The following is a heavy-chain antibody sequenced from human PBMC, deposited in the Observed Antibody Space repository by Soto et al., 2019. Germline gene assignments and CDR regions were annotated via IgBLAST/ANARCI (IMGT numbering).Heavy chain of an antibody. J-gene: IGHJ1*01. V-gene: IGHV3-23*01. Sequence: QSGGSLRLSCAASGFTFSSFAMTWVRQAPGKGLEWVSDIYGNGDTTYYADSVKGRFTISRDNSKNTLYLQMNSLRADDTAVYYCAKFAGATRPQLYFHRWGQGTLVTVSS. CDR1: GFTFSSFA. CDR2: IYGNGDTT. CDR3: AKFAGATRPQLYFHR. D-gene: IGHD1-26*01.